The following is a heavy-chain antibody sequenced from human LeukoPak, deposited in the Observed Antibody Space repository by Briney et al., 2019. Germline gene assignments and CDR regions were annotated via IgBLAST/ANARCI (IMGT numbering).Heavy chain of an antibody. CDR3: AKERARYCTNGVCYTVGAYFDY. Sequence: GGSLRLSCAASGFTFSNYAMHWVRQAPGKGLEWVALISYDGGTTYYAESVKGRFTISRDNSKNTLYLQMNSLRAEDTAVYYCAKERARYCTNGVCYTVGAYFDYWGQGTLVTVSS. V-gene: IGHV3-30-3*01. CDR1: GFTFSNYA. J-gene: IGHJ4*02. D-gene: IGHD2-8*01. CDR2: ISYDGGTT.